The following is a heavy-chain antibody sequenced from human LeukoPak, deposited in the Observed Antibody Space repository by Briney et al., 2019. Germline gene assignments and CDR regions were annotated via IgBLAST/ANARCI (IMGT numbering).Heavy chain of an antibody. CDR1: GYTFTSHY. CDR3: ARLRYDFWSGYYSYYFDY. Sequence: GASVKVSCKASGYTFTSHYMHWVRQAPGQGLEWMGIINPSGGSTSYAQKFQGRVTMTRDTSTSTVYMELSSLRSEDTAVYYCARLRYDFWSGYYSYYFDYWGQGTLVTVSS. V-gene: IGHV1-46*03. D-gene: IGHD3-3*01. CDR2: INPSGGST. J-gene: IGHJ4*02.